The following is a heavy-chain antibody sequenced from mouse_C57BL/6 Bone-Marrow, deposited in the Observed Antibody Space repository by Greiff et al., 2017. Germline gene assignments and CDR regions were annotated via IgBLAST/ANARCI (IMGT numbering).Heavy chain of an antibody. V-gene: IGHV1-69*01. CDR3: ARSDDDSYGYFDV. CDR1: GYTFTSYW. CDR2: IDPSDSYT. J-gene: IGHJ1*03. D-gene: IGHD2-3*01. Sequence: QVQLQQPGAELVMPGASVKLSCKASGYTFTSYWMHWVKQRPGQGLEWIGEIDPSDSYTNYNQKFKGKSTLTVDKSSSTAYMQLSSLTSEDSAVYYCARSDDDSYGYFDVWGTGTTGTVSA.